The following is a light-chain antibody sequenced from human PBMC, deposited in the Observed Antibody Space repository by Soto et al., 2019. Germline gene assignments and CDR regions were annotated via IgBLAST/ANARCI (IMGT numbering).Light chain of an antibody. CDR2: GAS. V-gene: IGKV3-20*01. J-gene: IGKJ1*01. Sequence: DIVLTHSPGTLSLSPGERATLSCRASQSVSNNYLAWYQQKPGQAPRLLIYGASNRATGIPDRFSGSGSGTALNLTISRLEPEDFAVYYCQHYGSSGTFGQGTKVDIK. CDR3: QHYGSSGT. CDR1: QSVSNNY.